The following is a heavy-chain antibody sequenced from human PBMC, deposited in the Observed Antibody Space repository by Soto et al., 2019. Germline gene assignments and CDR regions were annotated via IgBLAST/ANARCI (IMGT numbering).Heavy chain of an antibody. CDR1: GGSISNTDHF. CDR3: VRQVTYDIWAPPCLLDK. D-gene: IGHD3-9*01. V-gene: IGHV4-39*01. Sequence: QLQLRESGPGLVKPSGTLSLTCTVSGGSISNTDHFWGWIRQPPGKGLEWIGSIYYTGTTYYSPSLKSRVAMSVDTSKNKCSLNLRSVTAADVAVYYCVRQVTYDIWAPPCLLDKWGQGSLVIVSS. CDR2: IYYTGTT. J-gene: IGHJ4*02.